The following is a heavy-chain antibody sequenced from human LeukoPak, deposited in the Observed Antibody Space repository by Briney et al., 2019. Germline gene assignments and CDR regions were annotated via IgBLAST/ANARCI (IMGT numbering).Heavy chain of an antibody. CDR2: ISYSGSA. J-gene: IGHJ3*02. V-gene: IGHV4-39*07. CDR3: ARRHYYGSGRENAFDI. CDR1: GGSVSSSDYY. Sequence: SETLSLTCTVSGGSVSSSDYYWGWMRQPPGKGLEWIGTISYSGSAYYSPSLKSRVTISVDMSKNQFSLNLSSVTAADTAVYYCARRHYYGSGRENAFDIWGQGTRVTVSS. D-gene: IGHD3-10*01.